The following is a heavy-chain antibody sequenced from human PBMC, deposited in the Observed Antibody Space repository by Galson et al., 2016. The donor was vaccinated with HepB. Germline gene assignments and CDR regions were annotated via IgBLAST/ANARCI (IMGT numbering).Heavy chain of an antibody. D-gene: IGHD3-3*01. CDR1: GYRFTNNW. J-gene: IGHJ1*01. CDR2: IYPDDSET. CDR3: ARLSGYYDFFGGPVTSKGSGRYFQH. V-gene: IGHV5-51*01. Sequence: QSGAEVKKPGESLKISCKGSGYRFTNNWIAWVRQMPGKGLEWMGIIYPDDSETTYSPSFQGQVTISADKSINTTYLQWKSLKASDTAMYYCARLSGYYDFFGGPVTSKGSGRYFQHGGQGTAVTVSS.